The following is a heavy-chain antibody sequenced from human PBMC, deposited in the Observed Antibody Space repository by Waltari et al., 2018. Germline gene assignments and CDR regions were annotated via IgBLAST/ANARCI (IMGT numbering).Heavy chain of an antibody. CDR3: AKGHSGSGSPIDP. CDR1: GFTFDDYT. Sequence: EVQLVESGGVVVQPGGSLRLSCAASGFTFDDYTMHWVRQAPGKGLEWVSLISWDGGSTYYADSGKGRFTISRDNSKNSLYLQMNSLRTEDTALYYCAKGHSGSGSPIDPWGQGTLVTVSS. V-gene: IGHV3-43*01. CDR2: ISWDGGST. J-gene: IGHJ5*02. D-gene: IGHD3-10*01.